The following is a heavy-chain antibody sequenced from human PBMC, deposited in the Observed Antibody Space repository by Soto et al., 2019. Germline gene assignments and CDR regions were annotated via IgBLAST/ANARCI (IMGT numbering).Heavy chain of an antibody. Sequence: QVQLVQSGAEVKKPGASVKVSCKASGGTFSSSAISWVRQAPGQGLEWMGGIIPISDTINYARKLQGRVRITADESTSTDYMELSSLRSEDTAVYYCARSQGSSTSLEIYYYYYYGMDVWGQGTTVTVSS. V-gene: IGHV1-69*01. CDR2: IIPISDTI. J-gene: IGHJ6*02. CDR3: ARSQGSSTSLEIYYYYYYGMDV. D-gene: IGHD2-2*01. CDR1: GGTFSSSA.